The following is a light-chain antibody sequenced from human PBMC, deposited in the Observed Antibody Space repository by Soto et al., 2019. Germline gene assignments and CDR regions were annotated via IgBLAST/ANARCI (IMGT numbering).Light chain of an antibody. CDR2: AAS. Sequence: DIQMTQSPASLSASVGDRVTITCRASENINFYLHWYQQKPGKAPKLLIYAASTLQSGVPSRFSGSGSGTEFTLTISSLQPDDSGSYYCQQHKSYPVTFGGGTKVDNK. V-gene: IGKV1-9*01. CDR1: ENINFY. J-gene: IGKJ4*01. CDR3: QQHKSYPVT.